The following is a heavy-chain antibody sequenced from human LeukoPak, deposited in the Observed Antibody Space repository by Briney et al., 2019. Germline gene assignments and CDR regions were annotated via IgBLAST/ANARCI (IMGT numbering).Heavy chain of an antibody. CDR1: GFTFSSYS. D-gene: IGHD2-2*01. Sequence: PGGSLTLSCAASGFTFSSYSMNWVRQAPGKGLEWVSSISSSSSYIYYADSVKGRFTISRDNAKNSLYLQMNSLRAEDADVYYCARVGTSENFDYWGQGTLVTVSS. V-gene: IGHV3-21*01. J-gene: IGHJ4*02. CDR2: ISSSSSYI. CDR3: ARVGTSENFDY.